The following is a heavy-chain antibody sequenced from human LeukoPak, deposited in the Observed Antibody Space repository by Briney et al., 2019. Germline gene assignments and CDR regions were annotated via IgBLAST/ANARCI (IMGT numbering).Heavy chain of an antibody. CDR1: GSTFTDYY. J-gene: IGHJ4*02. V-gene: IGHV1-69-2*01. Sequence: ASVKVSCKVSGSTFTDYYMHWVQQAPGKGLEWMGLVDPEDGETIYAEKFQGRVTITADTSTDTAYMELSSLRSEDTAVYYCATGGYQLLRFDYWGQGTLVTVSS. CDR2: VDPEDGET. D-gene: IGHD2-2*01. CDR3: ATGGYQLLRFDY.